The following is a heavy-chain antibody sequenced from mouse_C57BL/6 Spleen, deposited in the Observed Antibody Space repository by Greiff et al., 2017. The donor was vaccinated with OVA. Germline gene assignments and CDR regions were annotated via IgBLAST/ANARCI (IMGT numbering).Heavy chain of an antibody. J-gene: IGHJ4*01. D-gene: IGHD3-3*01. V-gene: IGHV1-63*01. CDR1: GYTFTNYW. CDR2: IYPGGGYT. Sequence: QVQLKQSGAELVRPGTSVKMSCKASGYTFTNYWIGWAKQRPGHGLEWIGDIYPGGGYTNYNEKFKGKATLTADKSSSTAYMQFSSLTSEDSAIYYCAREGHGAAMDYWGQGTSVTVSS. CDR3: AREGHGAAMDY.